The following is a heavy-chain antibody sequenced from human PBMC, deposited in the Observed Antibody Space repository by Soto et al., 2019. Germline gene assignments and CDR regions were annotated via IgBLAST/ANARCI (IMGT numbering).Heavy chain of an antibody. Sequence: QVQLQESGPGLVKPSETLSLTCSVSGGSISSYYWSWIRQPPGKGLEWIGFIYYSGSTTYNPSLKSRVTISVDTSKNQFSLRLSSVTAADTAVYYCAREREYSYGLNDAFDIWGQGTMVTVSS. J-gene: IGHJ3*02. D-gene: IGHD5-18*01. CDR3: AREREYSYGLNDAFDI. CDR2: IYYSGST. CDR1: GGSISSYY. V-gene: IGHV4-59*01.